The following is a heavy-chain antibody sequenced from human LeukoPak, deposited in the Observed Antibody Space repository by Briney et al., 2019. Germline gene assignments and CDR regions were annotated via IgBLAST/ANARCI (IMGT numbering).Heavy chain of an antibody. Sequence: ASVRVSCKASGYTFNNYGISWVRQAPGQGLEWMGWVSPYNGDTNYAQKFQGRVTMSRDTSTNIAYMELRSLRFDDTAIYYCAKDWHILTGRNCFDPWGQGTLVTVSS. J-gene: IGHJ5*02. CDR2: VSPYNGDT. D-gene: IGHD3-9*01. CDR3: AKDWHILTGRNCFDP. CDR1: GYTFNNYG. V-gene: IGHV1-18*01.